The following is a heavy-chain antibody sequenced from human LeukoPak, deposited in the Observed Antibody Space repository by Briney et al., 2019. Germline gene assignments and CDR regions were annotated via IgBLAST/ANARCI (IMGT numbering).Heavy chain of an antibody. CDR3: ARDSPYNWNDEDAFDI. V-gene: IGHV1-18*01. D-gene: IGHD1-1*01. CDR1: GYTFTSYS. J-gene: IGHJ3*02. Sequence: ASVKVSCKASGYTFTSYSISWVRQAPGQGLEWMGWISPFNHNTKVAQKVQGRVIVTADISTRTAYMEVASLNSDDTAVYYCARDSPYNWNDEDAFDIWGQGTMVTVSS. CDR2: ISPFNHNT.